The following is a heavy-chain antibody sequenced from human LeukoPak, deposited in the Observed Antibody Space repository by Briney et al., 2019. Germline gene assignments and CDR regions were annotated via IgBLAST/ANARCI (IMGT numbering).Heavy chain of an antibody. CDR1: GFAFSTYG. V-gene: IGHV3-23*01. CDR2: IAGNGRTT. CDR3: ARSTSSGDWFDP. D-gene: IGHD2-2*01. J-gene: IGHJ5*02. Sequence: GGSLRLSCAASGFAFSTYGMNWVRQAPGKGLEWVSAIAGNGRTTNYADSVKGRFTISRDNSKNTLYLQMNSLRAEDTAVYYCARSTSSGDWFDPWGQGTLVTVSS.